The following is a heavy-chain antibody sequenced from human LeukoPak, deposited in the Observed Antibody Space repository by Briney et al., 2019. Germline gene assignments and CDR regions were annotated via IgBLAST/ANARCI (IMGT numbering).Heavy chain of an antibody. CDR3: ARGEYYYDGGY. CDR2: IKQDGSQK. D-gene: IGHD3-22*01. J-gene: IGHJ4*02. CDR1: GFTFSSYR. V-gene: IGHV3-7*04. Sequence: GGSLRLSCAASGFTFSSYRMSWVRLAPGKGLEWVANIKQDGSQKYYVDSVKGRFTISRDNAKNSLFLQMNSLRAEETAVYYCARGEYYYDGGYWGQGTLVTVSS.